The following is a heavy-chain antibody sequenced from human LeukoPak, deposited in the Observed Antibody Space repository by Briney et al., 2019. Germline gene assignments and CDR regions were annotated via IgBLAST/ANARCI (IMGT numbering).Heavy chain of an antibody. V-gene: IGHV4-59*02. J-gene: IGHJ4*02. CDR2: VYYSGST. CDR3: ARIHRYCSGGACYVLDN. D-gene: IGHD2-15*01. Sequence: TLSLTCVVSGGXXSGXYWGWIRQPPGRGLEWIGYVYYSGSTNYNPSFKSRITLSVDTSRNQFSLQLSSVTAADTAVYYCARIHRYCSGGACYVLDNWGQGTLVAVSS. CDR1: GGXXSGXY.